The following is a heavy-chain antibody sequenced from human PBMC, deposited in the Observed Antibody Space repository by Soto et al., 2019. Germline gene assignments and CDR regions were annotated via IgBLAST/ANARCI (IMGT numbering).Heavy chain of an antibody. CDR2: IIPIFRTP. CDR1: GGTFNTFA. Sequence: QVQLVQSGAEVKKPGSSVKVSCKASGGTFNTFAISWVRQAPGQGFEWLGGIIPIFRTPDYAQKFQGRVTIIADESASTAYMEPSSLRYEDTAVYYCARDKERQRLGGNYYYAMDVGGQGTTVTVSS. V-gene: IGHV1-69*12. J-gene: IGHJ6*02. CDR3: ARDKERQRLGGNYYYAMDV. D-gene: IGHD5-12*01.